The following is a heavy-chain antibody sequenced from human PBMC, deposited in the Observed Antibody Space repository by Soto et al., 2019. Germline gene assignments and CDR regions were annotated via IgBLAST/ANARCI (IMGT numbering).Heavy chain of an antibody. D-gene: IGHD3-10*01. Sequence: EVQLVESGGGLVQPGGSLRLSCAASGFTFSGSWMHWVRQAPGKGLVWVSRINGDGSGTSYVDFVKGRFTISRDNARNPLFLKTNDMRAEDTNVYYCARGIFGSGTANDYWGQGTLVTVSS. V-gene: IGHV3-74*01. CDR1: GFTFSGSW. CDR2: INGDGSGT. J-gene: IGHJ4*02. CDR3: ARGIFGSGTANDY.